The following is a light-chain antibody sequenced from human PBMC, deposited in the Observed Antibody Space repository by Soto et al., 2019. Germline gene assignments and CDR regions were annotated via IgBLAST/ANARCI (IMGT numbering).Light chain of an antibody. CDR3: QQSYNAPIT. Sequence: DIQMTQSPSSLSASVGDRVTITCRASQNIINYLNWYQQKPGKAPQLLIYVASRLESGVPSRFSGSGSGTDFTLTISSLQHEDFATYYCQQSYNAPITFGQGTRLEIK. J-gene: IGKJ5*01. CDR1: QNIINY. CDR2: VAS. V-gene: IGKV1-39*01.